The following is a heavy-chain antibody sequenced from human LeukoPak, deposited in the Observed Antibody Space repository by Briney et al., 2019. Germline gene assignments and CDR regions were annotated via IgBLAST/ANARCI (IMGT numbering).Heavy chain of an antibody. Sequence: GGSPRLSCAASGFTFSSYWMHWVRQAPGKGLVWVSHINSDGSSTNYADSVKGRFTISRDNAKNTLYLQMNSLRAEDTAVYYCARVRPSGYPDYWGQGTLVTVSS. V-gene: IGHV3-74*01. CDR2: INSDGSST. J-gene: IGHJ4*02. CDR1: GFTFSSYW. CDR3: ARVRPSGYPDY. D-gene: IGHD5-12*01.